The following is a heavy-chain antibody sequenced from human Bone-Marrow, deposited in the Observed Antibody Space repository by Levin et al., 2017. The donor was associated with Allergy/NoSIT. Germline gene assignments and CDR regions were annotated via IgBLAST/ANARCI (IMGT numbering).Heavy chain of an antibody. CDR1: GGSISSYY. J-gene: IGHJ5*02. CDR2: IYYSGST. Sequence: SQTLSLTCTVSGGSISSYYWSWIRQPPGKGLEWIGYIYYSGSTNYNPSLKSRVTISVDTSKNQFSLKLSSVTAADTAVYYCARVCFSEQWLVPGWFDPWGQGTLVTVSS. CDR3: ARVCFSEQWLVPGWFDP. V-gene: IGHV4-59*01. D-gene: IGHD6-19*01.